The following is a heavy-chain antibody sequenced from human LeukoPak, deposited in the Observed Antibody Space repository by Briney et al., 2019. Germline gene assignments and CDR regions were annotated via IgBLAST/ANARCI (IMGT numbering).Heavy chain of an antibody. CDR1: GYTFTSYD. D-gene: IGHD3-10*01. CDR3: ARGRYYYGSGSYSRFDP. V-gene: IGHV1-8*01. J-gene: IGHJ5*02. CDR2: MNPNSGNT. Sequence: ASVKVSCKASGYTFTSYDINWVRQATGQGLEWMGWMNPNSGNTGYAQKFQGRVTMTRNTSISTAYMELSSLRSEDTAVYYCARGRYYYGSGSYSRFDPWGQGTLVTVSS.